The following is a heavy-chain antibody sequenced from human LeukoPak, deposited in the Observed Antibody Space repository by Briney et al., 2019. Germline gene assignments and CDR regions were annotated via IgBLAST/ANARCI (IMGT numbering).Heavy chain of an antibody. Sequence: SETLSLTCTVSGGSISSGTYYWNWIRQPVGKGLEWIGRIYTSGSTNYNPSLKSRVTISMDTSKNQFSLKLTSVTAADTAMYYCARDPYDTSANDAFDIWGQGTMVSVSS. CDR2: IYTSGST. V-gene: IGHV4-61*02. D-gene: IGHD3-22*01. CDR3: ARDPYDTSANDAFDI. J-gene: IGHJ3*02. CDR1: GGSISSGTYY.